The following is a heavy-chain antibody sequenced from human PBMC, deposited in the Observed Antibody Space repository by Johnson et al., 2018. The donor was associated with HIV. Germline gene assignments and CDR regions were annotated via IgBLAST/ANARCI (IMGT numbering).Heavy chain of an antibody. Sequence: QVQLVESGGGVVQPGKSLRLSCVASAFAFSSYAMHWVRQTPGKGLEWVSVISSDGSNKYYAGSVKGRFTISRDNSKNTLYLQMNSLRVEDTAVYYCASADVFDIWGQGTVVTVSS. CDR3: ASADVFDI. CDR2: ISSDGSNK. CDR1: AFAFSSYA. V-gene: IGHV3-30*04. J-gene: IGHJ3*02.